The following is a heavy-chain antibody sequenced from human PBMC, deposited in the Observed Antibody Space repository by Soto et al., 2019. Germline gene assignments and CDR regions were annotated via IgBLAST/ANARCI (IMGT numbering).Heavy chain of an antibody. V-gene: IGHV1-69*01. CDR1: GGTFSDST. D-gene: IGHD1-1*01. CDR3: ARNGTLTGYSYGMDV. Sequence: QVPLVQSGAELRKPGSSVKVSCKASGGTFSDSTINWVRQAPGQRLEWMGGIIPIFDTANYAEKFQGRVTITADESTSTSFMEVSSLRSEDTAVYYCARNGTLTGYSYGMDVWGQGTMVTVSS. J-gene: IGHJ6*02. CDR2: IIPIFDTA.